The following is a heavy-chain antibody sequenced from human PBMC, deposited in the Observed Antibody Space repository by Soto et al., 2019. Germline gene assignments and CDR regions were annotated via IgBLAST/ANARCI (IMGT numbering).Heavy chain of an antibody. V-gene: IGHV1-69*06. CDR2: IIPIFGTA. Sequence: SVKVSCRASGGTFSSSAISWVRKAPGQGLEWMGGIIPIFGTANYAQMSQGRVTITADKSTSTAYIELSSLRSEDTAVYYCARAYSGYYGMAVWGQGTTVTVSS. CDR3: ARAYSGYYGMAV. J-gene: IGHJ6*02. D-gene: IGHD2-15*01. CDR1: GGTFSSSA.